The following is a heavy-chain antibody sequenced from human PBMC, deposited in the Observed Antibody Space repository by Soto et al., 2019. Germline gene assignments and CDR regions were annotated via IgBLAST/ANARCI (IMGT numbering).Heavy chain of an antibody. CDR1: GYTFTSYA. Sequence: ASVKVSCKASGYTFTSYAMHWVRQAPGQRLEWMGWINAGNGNTKYSQKFQGRVTITRDTSASTAYMELSSLRSEDTAVYYCARAPHFDWLHRPYAYRGQGTLVTVSS. CDR2: INAGNGNT. J-gene: IGHJ4*02. V-gene: IGHV1-3*01. CDR3: ARAPHFDWLHRPYAY. D-gene: IGHD3-9*01.